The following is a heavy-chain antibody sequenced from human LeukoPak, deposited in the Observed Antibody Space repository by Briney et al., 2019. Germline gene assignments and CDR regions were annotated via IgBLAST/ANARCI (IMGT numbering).Heavy chain of an antibody. V-gene: IGHV4-39*07. J-gene: IGHJ4*02. CDR3: ARDLNEDGSGWYVAHDY. D-gene: IGHD6-19*01. CDR1: GDSTSNINYY. CDR2: IYYSGST. Sequence: PSETLSLTCTVSGDSTSNINYYWGWIRQPPGKGLEWIGSIYYSGSTYYNPSLKSRVTMSVDTSKNQFSLKLSSVTAADTAVYYCARDLNEDGSGWYVAHDYWGQGTLVTVSS.